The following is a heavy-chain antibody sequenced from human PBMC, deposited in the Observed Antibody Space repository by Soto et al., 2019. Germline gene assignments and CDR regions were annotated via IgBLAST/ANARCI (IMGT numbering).Heavy chain of an antibody. D-gene: IGHD1-26*01. Sequence: TSETLSLTCSVKGGSFSGYYWSWSRQPPGKGLEWIGEINHSGSTNYNPSLKSRVTISVDTSKNQFSLKLSSVTAADTAVYYCARPDVKWSHAFDIWGQGTMVTVSS. CDR1: GGSFSGYY. J-gene: IGHJ3*02. V-gene: IGHV4-34*01. CDR2: INHSGST. CDR3: ARPDVKWSHAFDI.